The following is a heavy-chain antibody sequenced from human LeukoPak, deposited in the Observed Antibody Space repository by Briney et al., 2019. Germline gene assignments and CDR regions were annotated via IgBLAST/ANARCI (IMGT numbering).Heavy chain of an antibody. D-gene: IGHD3-10*01. J-gene: IGHJ3*02. CDR3: ASTDYYGSGSYYDAFDI. V-gene: IGHV3-48*01. Sequence: PGGSLRLSCAASGFTFSSYSMNWVRQAPGKGLEWVSYISSSSSTIYYADSVKGRFTISRDNAKNSLYLQMNSLRAEDTAVYYCASTDYYGSGSYYDAFDIWGQGTMVTVSS. CDR1: GFTFSSYS. CDR2: ISSSSSTI.